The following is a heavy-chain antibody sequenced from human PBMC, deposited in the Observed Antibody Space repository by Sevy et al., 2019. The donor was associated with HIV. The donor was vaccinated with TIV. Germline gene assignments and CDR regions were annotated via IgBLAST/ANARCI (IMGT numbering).Heavy chain of an antibody. CDR2: INPSDGGT. CDR1: GYTITRYY. D-gene: IGHD3-16*01. Sequence: ASVKVSCKVSGYTITRYYMHWMRQAPGQGLEWMGIINPSDGGTTYAQKFQGRVTMIRDTSTSTVYMELSSLRSEDTAVYYCASYTTGSRADYWGQGTLVTVSS. CDR3: ASYTTGSRADY. V-gene: IGHV1-46*01. J-gene: IGHJ4*02.